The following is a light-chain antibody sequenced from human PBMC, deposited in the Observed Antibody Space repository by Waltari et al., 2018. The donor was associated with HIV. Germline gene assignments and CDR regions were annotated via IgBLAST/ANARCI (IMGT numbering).Light chain of an antibody. V-gene: IGLV1-44*01. CDR3: ATWDDGLFAPV. CDR1: SSSVEPTT. Sequence: QSILTQPPSASGTPGQRVTISCSGSSSSVEPTTVNWYQHLPGTTPKLPIDGTKKRPSGVPDRFSGSKSGTSASLAISGLQAEDEAYYYCATWDDGLFAPVFGGGTKLTVL. CDR2: GTK. J-gene: IGLJ3*02.